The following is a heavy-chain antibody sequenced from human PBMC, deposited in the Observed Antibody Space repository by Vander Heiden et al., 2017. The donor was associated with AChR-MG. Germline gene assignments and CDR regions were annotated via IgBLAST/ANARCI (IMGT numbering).Heavy chain of an antibody. CDR2: ISGSGGST. V-gene: IGHV3-23*01. D-gene: IGHD3-16*01. CDR1: GLTFSSFA. CDR3: AKDPLGMITFGGVH. J-gene: IGHJ4*02. Sequence: EVQLLESGGGLVQPGGSLRLSCAASGLTFSSFAMSWVRQAPGKGLEWVSAISGSGGSTYYADSVKGRFTISRDNSKNTLYLQMNSLRAEDTAVYYCAKDPLGMITFGGVHWGQGTLVTVSS.